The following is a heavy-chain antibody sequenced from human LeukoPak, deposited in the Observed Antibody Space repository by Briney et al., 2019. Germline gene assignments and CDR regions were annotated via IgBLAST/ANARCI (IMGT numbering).Heavy chain of an antibody. D-gene: IGHD3-22*01. V-gene: IGHV4-61*01. CDR2: IYYSGST. CDR1: GGSFSSGSYY. Sequence: SETLSLTCTVSGGSFSSGSYYWSWIRQPPGKGLEWIGYIYYSGSTNYNPSLKSRVTMSLDTSKNQFSLKLSSVTAADTAVYYCARVYYDTSGYNFDYWGQGILVTVSS. CDR3: ARVYYDTSGYNFDY. J-gene: IGHJ4*02.